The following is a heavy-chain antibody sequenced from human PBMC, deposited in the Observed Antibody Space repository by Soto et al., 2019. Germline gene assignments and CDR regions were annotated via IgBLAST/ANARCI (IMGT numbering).Heavy chain of an antibody. D-gene: IGHD3-16*02. Sequence: SDTLSLTFPLHRHSIIILDSYCTLRRPPPGKCLEWIGYIFYGGSTYYSPSLKSRLSISVDMSKNQFSLNLNSVTAADTAIYYCARLSLSGHNYYAMDVWGLGTTVT. CDR3: ARLSLSGHNYYAMDV. CDR2: IFYGGST. J-gene: IGHJ6*02. V-gene: IGHV4-30-4*02. CDR1: RHSIIILDSY.